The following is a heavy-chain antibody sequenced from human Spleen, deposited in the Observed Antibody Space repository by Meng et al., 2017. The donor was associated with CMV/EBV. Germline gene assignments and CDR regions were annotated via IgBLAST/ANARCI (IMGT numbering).Heavy chain of an antibody. V-gene: IGHV3-72*01. Sequence: GESLKISCAASGFIFSDHYLAWVRQTPGKGLEWVGRSRNKANRYTTEYAASVKGRFTVSRDESKNSLYLQMNSLKTEDTAVYYCVRGYNSFDSWGQGTLVTVSS. CDR2: SRNKANRYTT. D-gene: IGHD1-1*01. CDR1: GFIFSDHY. J-gene: IGHJ4*02. CDR3: VRGYNSFDS.